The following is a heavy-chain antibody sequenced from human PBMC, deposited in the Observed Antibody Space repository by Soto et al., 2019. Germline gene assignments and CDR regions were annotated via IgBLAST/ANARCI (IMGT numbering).Heavy chain of an antibody. CDR1: GYTFTNYG. CDR2: ISAYNVNT. V-gene: IGHV1-18*01. Sequence: QVQLVQSGAERRKPGASVKVSCKSSGYTFTNYGLIWVRQAPGQGLEWMGWISAYNVNTNYARKLRGRVTMTTDTSTSTAYMELRSLRSDDTAVDYCARDNSQLALFPYWYFDLWGRGTLVTVS. CDR3: ARDNSQLALFPYWYFDL. J-gene: IGHJ2*01. D-gene: IGHD2-2*01.